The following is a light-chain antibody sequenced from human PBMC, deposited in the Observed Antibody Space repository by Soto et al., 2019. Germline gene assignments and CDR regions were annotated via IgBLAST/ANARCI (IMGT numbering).Light chain of an antibody. CDR1: QSVGKNY. CDR2: GAS. V-gene: IGKV3-20*01. CDR3: QQYADSPRT. J-gene: IGKJ1*01. Sequence: EIVLTQSPGTLSLSPGERATLSCRASQSVGKNYLAWYQQKPGQALRFLIYGASSRATGIPDRFSGSGSGTDFPLTISRLEPEVSAVYYCQQYADSPRTFGQGTKIEIK.